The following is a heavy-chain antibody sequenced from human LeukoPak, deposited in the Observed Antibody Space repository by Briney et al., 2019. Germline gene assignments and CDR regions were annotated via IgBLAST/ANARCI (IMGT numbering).Heavy chain of an antibody. D-gene: IGHD6-19*01. CDR3: ARVGLSSGWYFDY. J-gene: IGHJ4*02. Sequence: SETLSLTCTVSGDSISSYYWNWIRQPPGKGLEWIGYISYSGSTNYNPSLKSRVTISVDTSKNQFSLKLSSVTAADTAVYYCARVGLSSGWYFDYWGQGTLVTVSS. CDR1: GDSISSYY. V-gene: IGHV4-59*01. CDR2: ISYSGST.